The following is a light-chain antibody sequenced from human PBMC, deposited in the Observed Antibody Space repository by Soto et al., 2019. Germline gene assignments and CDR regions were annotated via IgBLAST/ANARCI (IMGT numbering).Light chain of an antibody. V-gene: IGKV3-11*01. CDR2: DAS. CDR3: QQSYSTSLT. CDR1: QSVSSY. J-gene: IGKJ4*01. Sequence: EILLTQSPATLSLSPGERAPLSCRASQSVSSYLAWYQQKPGQAPRLLIYDASNRATGIPARFSGSGSGTDFTLTISSLQPEDFATYYCQQSYSTSLTFGGGTKVDIK.